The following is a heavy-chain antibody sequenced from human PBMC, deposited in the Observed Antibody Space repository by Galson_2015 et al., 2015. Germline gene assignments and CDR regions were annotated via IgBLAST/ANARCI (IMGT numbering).Heavy chain of an antibody. D-gene: IGHD3-10*01. J-gene: IGHJ4*02. CDR1: GYSFTTYW. CDR3: ARHRRYYGSGSYYNEDYFDY. Sequence: QSGAEVKKPGESLKISCKGSGYSFTTYWIVWVRQMPGKGLELMGLIYPGDSYTRYSPSFQGQITISADKSINTAYVEWSSLKASDTAIYYCARHRRYYGSGSYYNEDYFDYWGQGTLATVSS. V-gene: IGHV5-51*01. CDR2: IYPGDSYT.